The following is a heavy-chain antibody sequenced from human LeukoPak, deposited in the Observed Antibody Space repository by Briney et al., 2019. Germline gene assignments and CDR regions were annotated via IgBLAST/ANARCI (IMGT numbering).Heavy chain of an antibody. CDR1: GFTFSAYG. Sequence: GGSLRLSCAASGFTFSAYGMHWVRQAPGKGLEYVSGISSNGGSTYYADSVKGRFTISRDNSKDTLFLQMGSLRPEDMAVYYCARDSPYCSSSNCYADYWGQGTLVTVSS. CDR2: ISSNGGST. CDR3: ARDSPYCSSSNCYADY. J-gene: IGHJ4*02. D-gene: IGHD2-2*01. V-gene: IGHV3-64*02.